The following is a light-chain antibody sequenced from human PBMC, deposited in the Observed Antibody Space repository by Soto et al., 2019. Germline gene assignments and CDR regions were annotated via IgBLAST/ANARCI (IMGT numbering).Light chain of an antibody. Sequence: QSVLTQPPSASGTPGQRVTISCSGSSSNIGSNTVNWYQQLPGTAPKLLIYSHNQRPSGVPDRFSVSKSGTSASLAISGLQSEDEADYYCARWDDSLDGYVFRSGTKLTVL. J-gene: IGLJ1*01. V-gene: IGLV1-44*01. CDR1: SSNIGSNT. CDR2: SHN. CDR3: ARWDDSLDGYV.